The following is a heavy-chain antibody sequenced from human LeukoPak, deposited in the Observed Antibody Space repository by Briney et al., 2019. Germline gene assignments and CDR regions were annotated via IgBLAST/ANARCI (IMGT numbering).Heavy chain of an antibody. Sequence: GGSLRLSCAASGFTFSGYAMSWVRQAPGKGLEWVSAISGSGGSTYYADSVKGRFTISRDNSKNTLYLQMNSLRAEDTAVYYCAKENHDYGDPELFDYWGQGTLVTVSS. CDR3: AKENHDYGDPELFDY. CDR1: GFTFSGYA. J-gene: IGHJ4*02. D-gene: IGHD4-17*01. V-gene: IGHV3-23*01. CDR2: ISGSGGST.